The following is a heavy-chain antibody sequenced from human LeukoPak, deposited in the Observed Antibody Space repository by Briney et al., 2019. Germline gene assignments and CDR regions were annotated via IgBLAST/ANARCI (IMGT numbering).Heavy chain of an antibody. CDR3: ARGSHGEHDS. V-gene: IGHV3-48*01. D-gene: IGHD4-17*01. J-gene: IGHJ5*01. CDR2: INRGSSNI. Sequence: GGPLRLSCVVSGFTFSSYGMNWVRQAPGKGLEWVSYINRGSSNIYYADSVKGRFTISKDNSKNTLYLQINSLRVDDTAIYYCARGSHGEHDSWGQGTLVTVPS. CDR1: GFTFSSYG.